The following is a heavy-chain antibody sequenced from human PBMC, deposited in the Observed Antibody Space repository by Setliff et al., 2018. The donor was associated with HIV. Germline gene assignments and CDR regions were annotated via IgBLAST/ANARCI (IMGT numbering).Heavy chain of an antibody. CDR3: AKCSGRFGVVTWFDS. CDR2: IDHSGRS. V-gene: IGHV4-34*01. D-gene: IGHD3-10*02. Sequence: SETLSLTCAIYGGSFSDDYWSWIRQPPGRGMEWIGEIDHSGRSNYNPSLKSRVLMAIDASKSQISLNLTSISAADTAVYYCAKCSGRFGVVTWFDSWGHGMLVTVSS. J-gene: IGHJ5*01. CDR1: GGSFSDDY.